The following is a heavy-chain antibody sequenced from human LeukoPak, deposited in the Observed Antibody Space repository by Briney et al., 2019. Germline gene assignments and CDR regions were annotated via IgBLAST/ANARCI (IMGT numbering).Heavy chain of an antibody. V-gene: IGHV4-34*01. CDR1: GGSFTGYY. CDR3: ARGGPSELDP. Sequence: PSETLSLTCAVYGGSFTGYYWNWIRQPPGRGLEWIGKVSRSGNTSYNPSLKSRVTISVDTSNNQFSLKLSTVTAADTAVYYCARGGPSELDPRGQGTLVTVSS. CDR2: VSRSGNT. D-gene: IGHD1-14*01. J-gene: IGHJ5*02.